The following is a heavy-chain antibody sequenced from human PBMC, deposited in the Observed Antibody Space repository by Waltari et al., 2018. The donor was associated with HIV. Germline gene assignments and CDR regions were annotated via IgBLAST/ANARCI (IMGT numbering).Heavy chain of an antibody. CDR2: IYSGGTT. Sequence: EVQLVVSGGGLIQPGGSLRLSCAASGFTVNDNHCSWVRQAPGKGLEWVSVIYSGGTTYSAASVKGRFTISRDDSKNTVYLQLNSLRAEDTAIYYCARHGGGYHYGWYFDLWGRGTLVTVSS. J-gene: IGHJ2*01. D-gene: IGHD3-22*01. CDR3: ARHGGGYHYGWYFDL. V-gene: IGHV3-53*01. CDR1: GFTVNDNH.